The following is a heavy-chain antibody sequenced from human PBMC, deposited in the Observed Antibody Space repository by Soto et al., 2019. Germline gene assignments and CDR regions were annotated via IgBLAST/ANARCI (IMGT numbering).Heavy chain of an antibody. J-gene: IGHJ6*02. CDR2: IYPGDSDI. Sequence: GESLKISCQGSGYSFTSYWIGWVRQMPGKGLEWMGIIYPGDSDIRYSPSFQGQVTISADKSISTAYLQWSSLKASDTAMYYCARRNDFWSARLDVWGQGTTVTVSS. D-gene: IGHD3-3*01. CDR3: ARRNDFWSARLDV. CDR1: GYSFTSYW. V-gene: IGHV5-51*01.